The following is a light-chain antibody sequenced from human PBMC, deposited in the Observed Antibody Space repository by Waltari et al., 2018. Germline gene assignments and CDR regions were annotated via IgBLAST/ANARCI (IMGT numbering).Light chain of an antibody. CDR2: NNN. CDR3: ATWDDNLKGL. V-gene: IGLV1-44*01. J-gene: IGLJ3*02. Sequence: QSLLTQPASASGTPGQRVTIPCSGSTSNIGSNHVNWYQVVPGTAPNLLLCNNNHRPSAVPSLFSGSKSGTSASLAISGLQSDDEADYYCATWDDNLKGLFGGGTKLTVL. CDR1: TSNIGSNH.